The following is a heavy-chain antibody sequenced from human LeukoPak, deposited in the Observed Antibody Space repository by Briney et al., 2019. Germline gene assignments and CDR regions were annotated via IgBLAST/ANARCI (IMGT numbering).Heavy chain of an antibody. CDR1: GYTFITYG. V-gene: IGHV1-18*01. CDR3: ARCGLHDNYGLFDY. CDR2: ISAYDGNT. J-gene: IGHJ4*02. D-gene: IGHD5-24*01. Sequence: GASVKVSCKASGYTFITYGISWVRQAPGQGLEWMGWISAYDGNTNYPQKLQGRVTMTTDTSTSTAYMEVRSLRSDDTAVYYCARCGLHDNYGLFDYWGQGTLVTVSS.